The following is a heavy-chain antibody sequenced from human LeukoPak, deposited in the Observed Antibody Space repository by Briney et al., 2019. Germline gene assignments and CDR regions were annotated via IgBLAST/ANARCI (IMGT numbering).Heavy chain of an antibody. CDR2: ISGSGGST. J-gene: IGHJ4*02. CDR1: GFTLSNYV. V-gene: IGHV3-23*01. D-gene: IGHD6-19*01. Sequence: PGGSLGLSCAASGFTLSNYVVNWVRQAPGKGLEWVSAISGSGGSTKYADSVKGRFTIYGDNSKNTLYLKMNSLRAEDKAVYYCAKSQSGWYSFDYWGQGTLVTVSS. CDR3: AKSQSGWYSFDY.